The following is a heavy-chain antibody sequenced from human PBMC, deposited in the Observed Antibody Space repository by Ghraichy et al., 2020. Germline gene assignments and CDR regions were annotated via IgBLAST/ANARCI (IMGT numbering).Heavy chain of an antibody. J-gene: IGHJ6*02. CDR2: ISGSGGST. CDR3: AKDFLSAFETPPGPPIFGVVYGMDV. Sequence: GSLRLSCAASGFTFSSYAMSWARQAPGKGLEWVSAISGSGGSTYYADSVKGRFTISRDNSKNTLYLQMNSLRAEDTAVYYCAKDFLSAFETPPGPPIFGVVYGMDVWGQGTTVTVSS. D-gene: IGHD3-3*01. V-gene: IGHV3-23*01. CDR1: GFTFSSYA.